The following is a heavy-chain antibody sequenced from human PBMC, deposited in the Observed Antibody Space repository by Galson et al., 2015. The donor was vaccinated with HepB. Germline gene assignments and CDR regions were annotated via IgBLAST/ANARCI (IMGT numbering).Heavy chain of an antibody. Sequence: SVKVSCKASGYTFTTYPMNWVRQAPGQGLKWMGWININTGNPTYAQGFTGRFVFSLDTSVSTAYLQISSLKADDTAVYYCARGGGRGEYDTFDIWGQGTMITVSS. CDR2: ININTGNP. V-gene: IGHV7-4-1*02. D-gene: IGHD3-16*01. CDR1: GYTFTTYP. J-gene: IGHJ3*02. CDR3: ARGGGRGEYDTFDI.